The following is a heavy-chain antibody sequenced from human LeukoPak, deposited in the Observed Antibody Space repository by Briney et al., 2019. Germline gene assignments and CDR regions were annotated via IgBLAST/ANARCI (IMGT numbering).Heavy chain of an antibody. CDR2: ISSVTGNT. V-gene: IGHV1-18*01. D-gene: IGHD3-10*01. J-gene: IGHJ4*02. CDR1: GYTFSDYG. Sequence: ASVKVSCKASGYTFSDYGINWVRQAPGQGLEWMGWISSVTGNTNYAQKYLGRLTVTTDTSTSTAYMELRSLKSDDTAVYFCARDMAEKNVYFGWGGHWGQGTPVTVSS. CDR3: ARDMAEKNVYFGWGGH.